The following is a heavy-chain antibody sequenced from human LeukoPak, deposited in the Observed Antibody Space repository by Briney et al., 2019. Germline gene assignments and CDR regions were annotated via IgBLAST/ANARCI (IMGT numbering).Heavy chain of an antibody. D-gene: IGHD4-17*01. CDR1: GFTFSSYA. CDR2: ISYDGSNK. V-gene: IGHV3-30-3*01. CDR3: AKDPTYIGYGDLDV. Sequence: GGSLRLSCAASGFTFSSYAMHWVRQAPGKGLEWVAVISYDGSNKYYADSVKGRFTISRDNSKNTLYLQMNSLRAEDSAVYYCAKDPTYIGYGDLDVWGKGTTVTVSS. J-gene: IGHJ6*04.